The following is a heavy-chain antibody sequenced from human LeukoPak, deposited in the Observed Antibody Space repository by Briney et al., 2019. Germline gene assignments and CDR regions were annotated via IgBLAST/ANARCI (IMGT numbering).Heavy chain of an antibody. Sequence: GGSLRLSCAASGFTFSDYYMSWIRQAPGKGLEWVSYISGTGSTIYYADSVKGRFTISRDNAMNSLYLQMNSLRAEDTAVYYCARGFYCSSTSCEGFDPWGQGTLVTVSS. J-gene: IGHJ5*02. D-gene: IGHD2-2*01. CDR3: ARGFYCSSTSCEGFDP. V-gene: IGHV3-11*04. CDR1: GFTFSDYY. CDR2: ISGTGSTI.